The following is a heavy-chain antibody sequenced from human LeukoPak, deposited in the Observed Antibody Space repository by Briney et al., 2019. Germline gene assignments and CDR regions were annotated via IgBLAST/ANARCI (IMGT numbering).Heavy chain of an antibody. CDR2: ISGNAGST. V-gene: IGHV3-23*01. J-gene: IGHJ4*02. D-gene: IGHD3-22*01. Sequence: GGSLRLSCAASGFTLSSYAMSWVRQAPGKGLEWVSLISGNAGSTYYADSVKGRFTISRDNSKNTLYLQMNSLRAEDTAVYYCARASLTYYYDSSGDGGSFDYWGQGTLVTVSS. CDR1: GFTLSSYA. CDR3: ARASLTYYYDSSGDGGSFDY.